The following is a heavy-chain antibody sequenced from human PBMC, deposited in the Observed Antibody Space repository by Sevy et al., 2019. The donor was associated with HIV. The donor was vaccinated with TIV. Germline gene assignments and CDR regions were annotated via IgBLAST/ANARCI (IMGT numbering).Heavy chain of an antibody. CDR2: IRRNSHEPYGGTT. CDR1: GFTFGDYA. CDR3: TRPLATADTPEYFFDY. J-gene: IGHJ4*02. Sequence: GGSLSLSCTSSGFTFGDYAMSWFRQAPGKGLEWVAFIRRNSHEPYGGTTEYAASVKGRFTISRDNYKSIAFLQMNSLKTEDTAVYYCTRPLATADTPEYFFDYWGQGILVTVSS. D-gene: IGHD5-12*01. V-gene: IGHV3-49*03.